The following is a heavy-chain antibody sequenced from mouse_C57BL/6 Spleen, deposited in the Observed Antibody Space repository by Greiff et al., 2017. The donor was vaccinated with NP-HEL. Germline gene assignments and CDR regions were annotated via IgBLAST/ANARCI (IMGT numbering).Heavy chain of an antibody. CDR3: ARREEGWDDAMDY. CDR2: IYPGDGDT. J-gene: IGHJ4*01. Sequence: VQLQQSGAELVKPGASVKISCKASGYAFSSYWMNWVKQRPGKGLEWIGQIYPGDGDTNYNGKFKGKATLTADKSSSTAYMQLSSLTSEDSAVYFCARREEGWDDAMDYWGQGTSVTVSS. CDR1: GYAFSSYW. V-gene: IGHV1-80*01. D-gene: IGHD3-3*01.